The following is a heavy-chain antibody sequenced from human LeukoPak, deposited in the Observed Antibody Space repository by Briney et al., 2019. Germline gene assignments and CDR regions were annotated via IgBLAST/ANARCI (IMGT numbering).Heavy chain of an antibody. CDR3: ARDGYNFRAFDY. CDR2: INSEGSRT. J-gene: IGHJ4*02. V-gene: IGHV3-74*01. Sequence: GGSLRLSCAASGFTFSDYWMHWVRQAPGKGLVWVSRINSEGSRTTYADSVEGRFTISRDNAKNTVYLDMNSLGAEDTAVYYCARDGYNFRAFDYWGQGTLVSVTS. D-gene: IGHD5-24*01. CDR1: GFTFSDYW.